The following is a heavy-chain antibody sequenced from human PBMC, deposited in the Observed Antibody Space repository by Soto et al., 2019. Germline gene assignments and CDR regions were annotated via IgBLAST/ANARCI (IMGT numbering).Heavy chain of an antibody. CDR2: VYNSGST. D-gene: IGHD1-26*01. CDR1: GGSIRSYY. J-gene: IGHJ3*01. CDR3: AEGSGGSYDVFDF. Sequence: SETLSLTCTVFGGSIRSYYWSWVRRPPGKGLEWIGYVYNSGSTTYSPSFKSRVTISADTSRNQFSLKLTSVTAADTAAYYCAEGSGGSYDVFDFWGRGTMVTVSS. V-gene: IGHV4-59*01.